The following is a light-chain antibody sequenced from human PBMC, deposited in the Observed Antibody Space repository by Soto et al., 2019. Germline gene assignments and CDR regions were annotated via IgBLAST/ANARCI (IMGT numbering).Light chain of an antibody. CDR3: QSYDGTNLV. Sequence: QSALTQPASVSGSPGQSITISCTGTSSDVGSYNLVSWYQQHPGKAPKLMIYEGSQRPSGVSNRFSGSKSGNTASLTISGLQAEDEADYYCQSYDGTNLVFGGGTKLTVL. J-gene: IGLJ3*02. CDR2: EGS. V-gene: IGLV2-23*01. CDR1: SSDVGSYNL.